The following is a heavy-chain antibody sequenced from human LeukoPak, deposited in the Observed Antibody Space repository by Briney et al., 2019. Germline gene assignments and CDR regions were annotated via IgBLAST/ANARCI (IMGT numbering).Heavy chain of an antibody. V-gene: IGHV1-69*05. D-gene: IGHD3-3*01. CDR2: IIPIFGTA. Sequence: SVKVSCKASGGTFSSYAISWVRQAPGQGLEWMGGIIPIFGTANYAQKFQGRVTITTDESTSTAYMELSSLRSEDTAVYYCARDRLVKNYDFWSGQWNWGQGALVTVSS. CDR1: GGTFSSYA. J-gene: IGHJ4*02. CDR3: ARDRLVKNYDFWSGQWN.